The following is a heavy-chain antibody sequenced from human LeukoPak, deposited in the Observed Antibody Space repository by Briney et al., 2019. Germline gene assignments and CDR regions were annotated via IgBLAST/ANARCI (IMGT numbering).Heavy chain of an antibody. CDR3: ARDNHDYGDYVGLGY. J-gene: IGHJ4*02. CDR1: GFTFSSYS. Sequence: GGSLRLSCAASGFTFSSYSMNWVRQAPGKGLEWVSYISSSSSTIYYADSVKGRFTISRDNAKNSLYLQMNSLRDVDTAVYYCARDNHDYGDYVGLGYWGQGTLVTVSS. D-gene: IGHD4-17*01. V-gene: IGHV3-48*02. CDR2: ISSSSSTI.